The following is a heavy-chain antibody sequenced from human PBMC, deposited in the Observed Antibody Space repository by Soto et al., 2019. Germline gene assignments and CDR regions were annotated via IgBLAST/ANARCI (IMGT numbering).Heavy chain of an antibody. D-gene: IGHD5-12*01. J-gene: IGHJ4*02. Sequence: SETLSLTCTVSGGSISSYYWSWIRQPPGKGLEWIGYIYYSGSTNYNPSLKSRVTISVDTSKNQFSLKLSSVTAADTAVYYCASNRWGPATIFAYWGQGTLVTVSS. CDR1: GGSISSYY. CDR2: IYYSGST. CDR3: ASNRWGPATIFAY. V-gene: IGHV4-59*01.